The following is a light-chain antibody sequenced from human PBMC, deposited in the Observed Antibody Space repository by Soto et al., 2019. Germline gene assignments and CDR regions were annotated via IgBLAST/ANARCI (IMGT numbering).Light chain of an antibody. V-gene: IGKV3-20*01. Sequence: EIVLTQSPGTLSLSPGERATLSCRASQSVSSIYLAWYQQKPGQAPRLLIYGASTRATGIPDRFSGSGSGTDFTLTISRLEPEDFAVYFCQRYGSSPPFTFGQGTKVDIK. CDR3: QRYGSSPPFT. J-gene: IGKJ2*01. CDR1: QSVSSIY. CDR2: GAS.